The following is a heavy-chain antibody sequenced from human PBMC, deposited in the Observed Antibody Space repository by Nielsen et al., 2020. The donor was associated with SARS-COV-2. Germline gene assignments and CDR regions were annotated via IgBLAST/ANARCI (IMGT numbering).Heavy chain of an antibody. CDR3: AGRGSGSYYDYGMDV. D-gene: IGHD3-10*01. Sequence: SLRLSCAASGFTFDDYAMHWVRQAPGKGLEWVSGISWNSGSIGYADSVKGRFTISRDNAKNSLYLQMNSLRAEDTALYYCAGRGSGSYYDYGMDVWGQGTTVTVSS. J-gene: IGHJ6*02. CDR2: ISWNSGSI. CDR1: GFTFDDYA. V-gene: IGHV3-9*01.